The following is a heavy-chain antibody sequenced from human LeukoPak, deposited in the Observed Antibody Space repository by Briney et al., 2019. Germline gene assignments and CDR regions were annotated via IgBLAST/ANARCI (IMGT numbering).Heavy chain of an antibody. D-gene: IGHD6-13*01. CDR1: GCTFSSHA. J-gene: IGHJ5*02. V-gene: IGHV3-23*01. CDR3: ARDRQASAPNVRFDP. Sequence: GGSLRLSCIASGCTFSSHAMSWVRQAPGKGPEWVSAISGSGSSAYYADSVKGRFTISRDNSRNKLSLQMNSLRVEDTALYYCARDRQASAPNVRFDPWSQGTLVTVSS. CDR2: ISGSGSSA.